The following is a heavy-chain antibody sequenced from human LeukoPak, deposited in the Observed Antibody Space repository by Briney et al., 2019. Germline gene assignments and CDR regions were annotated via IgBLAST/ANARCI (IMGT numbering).Heavy chain of an antibody. CDR2: IYHSGST. CDR1: GGSISSSNW. D-gene: IGHD6-6*01. V-gene: IGHV4-4*02. J-gene: IGHJ5*02. CDR3: ARDGLEYSSSLGVNWFDP. Sequence: SGTLSLTCAVSGGSISSSNWWSWVRQPPGKGLEWIGEIYHSGSTNYNPSLKSRVTISVDKSKNQFSLKLSSVTAADTAVYYCARDGLEYSSSLGVNWFDPWGQGTLVTVSS.